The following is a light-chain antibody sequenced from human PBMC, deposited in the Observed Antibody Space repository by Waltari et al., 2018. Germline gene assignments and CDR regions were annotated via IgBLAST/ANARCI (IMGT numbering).Light chain of an antibody. CDR3: SSTDSSGNVV. Sequence: SYELTQPPSVSFSPGQTARIPCSGDASPTKYAYWYQQKSGQAPVLVIYEDSQRPSGIPESFSGSSSGTMATLTISGAQVDDEANYYCSSTDSSGNVVFGGGTKLTVL. J-gene: IGLJ2*01. CDR2: EDS. CDR1: ASPTKY. V-gene: IGLV3-10*01.